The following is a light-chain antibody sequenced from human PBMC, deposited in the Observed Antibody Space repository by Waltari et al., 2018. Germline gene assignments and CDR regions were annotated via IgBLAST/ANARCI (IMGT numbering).Light chain of an antibody. CDR2: DVS. CDR3: SSYTASRLYV. Sequence: QLPLPHPAPVSGSPGQSITISCTGTSSDVGGYIFVSWYQQYPGKAPKLVIHDVSSRPSGTSDRFSGSKSGNTASLIISGLQADDEADYYCSSYTASRLYVFGTGTKVTVL. V-gene: IGLV2-14*03. J-gene: IGLJ1*01. CDR1: SSDVGGYIF.